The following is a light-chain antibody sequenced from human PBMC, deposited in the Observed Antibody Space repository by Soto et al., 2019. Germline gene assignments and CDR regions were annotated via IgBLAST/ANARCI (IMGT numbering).Light chain of an antibody. CDR3: QQYSNWPPMYT. Sequence: EIVMTQFPYTLSVSPGERATLSCRASQSVGSSLAWYQQKPGQAPRLLISGASTRATDIPARFSGSGSGTEFTLTISSLQSEDFAVYYCQQYSNWPPMYTFGQGTKVDIK. CDR1: QSVGSS. V-gene: IGKV3-15*01. CDR2: GAS. J-gene: IGKJ2*01.